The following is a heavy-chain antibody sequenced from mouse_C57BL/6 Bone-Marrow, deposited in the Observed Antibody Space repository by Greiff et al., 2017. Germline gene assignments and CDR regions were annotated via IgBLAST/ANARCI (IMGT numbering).Heavy chain of an antibody. Sequence: EVQLQESGGDLVKPGGSLKLSCAASGFTFSSYGMSWVRQTPDKRLEWVATISSGGSYTYYPDSVKGRFTISRDNAKNTLYLQMSSLKSEDTAMYYCARHGGYYGSSPYYFDYWGQGTTLTVSS. J-gene: IGHJ2*01. CDR3: ARHGGYYGSSPYYFDY. CDR2: ISSGGSYT. D-gene: IGHD1-1*01. V-gene: IGHV5-6*01. CDR1: GFTFSSYG.